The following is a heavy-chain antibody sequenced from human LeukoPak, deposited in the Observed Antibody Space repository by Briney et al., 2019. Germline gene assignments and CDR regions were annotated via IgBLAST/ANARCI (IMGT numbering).Heavy chain of an antibody. D-gene: IGHD4-23*01. J-gene: IGHJ4*02. CDR1: GFTVSSNY. V-gene: IGHV3-53*01. Sequence: GGSLRLSCAASGFTVSSNYMSWVRQAPGKGLEWVSVIYSGGSTYYADSVKGRFTISRDNSKNTLYLQMNSLRDDDTAVYFCARDVGPYGGSPGGDWGQGTLLVVSS. CDR2: IYSGGST. CDR3: ARDVGPYGGSPGGD.